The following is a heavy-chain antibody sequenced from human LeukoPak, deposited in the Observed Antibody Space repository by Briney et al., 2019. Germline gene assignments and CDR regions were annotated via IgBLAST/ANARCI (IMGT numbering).Heavy chain of an antibody. V-gene: IGHV4-59*01. CDR3: ARGGYDPTYYMDV. J-gene: IGHJ6*03. CDR1: GGSISSYY. CDR2: IHYSGST. Sequence: PSETLSLTCTVSGGSISSYYWSWIRQPPGKGLEWIGYIHYSGSTNYNPSLKSRVTISVDTSKNQFSLKLSSVTAADTAVYYCARGGYDPTYYMDVWGKGTTVTVSS. D-gene: IGHD3-3*01.